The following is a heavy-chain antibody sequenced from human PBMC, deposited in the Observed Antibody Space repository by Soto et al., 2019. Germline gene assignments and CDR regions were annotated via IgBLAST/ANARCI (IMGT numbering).Heavy chain of an antibody. CDR1: GFTFDDYA. D-gene: IGHD2-15*01. CDR2: ISWNSGSI. J-gene: IGHJ4*02. Sequence: GGSLRLSCAASGFTFDDYAMHWVRQAPGKGLEWVSGISWNSGSIGYADSVKGRFTISRDNAKNSLYLQMNSLRAEDTALYYCAKDPAGGCSGGSCYFDYWGQGTLVTVSS. CDR3: AKDPAGGCSGGSCYFDY. V-gene: IGHV3-9*01.